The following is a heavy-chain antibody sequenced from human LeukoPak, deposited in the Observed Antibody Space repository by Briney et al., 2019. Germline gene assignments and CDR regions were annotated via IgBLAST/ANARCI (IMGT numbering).Heavy chain of an antibody. CDR2: ISYDGSNK. CDR1: GFTVSSNY. J-gene: IGHJ4*02. CDR3: ARVASRFTTVTPFDY. V-gene: IGHV3-30-3*01. D-gene: IGHD4-17*01. Sequence: PGGSLRLSCAASGFTVSSNYMSWVRQAPGKGLEWVAVISYDGSNKYYADSVKGRFTISRDNSKNTLYLQMNSLRAEDTAVYYCARVASRFTTVTPFDYWGQGTLVTVSS.